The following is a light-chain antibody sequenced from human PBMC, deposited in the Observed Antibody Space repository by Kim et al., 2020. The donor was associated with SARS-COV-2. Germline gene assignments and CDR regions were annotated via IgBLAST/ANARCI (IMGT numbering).Light chain of an antibody. CDR1: SSNIGYNY. V-gene: IGLV1-47*02. Sequence: QSVLTQAPSASGTPGQRVTISCSGSSSNIGYNYVYWYQQLPGTAPKLLIYSYNQRPSGVPDRFSGSKSGTSASLAISGLRSEDEADYYCAAWDDSLSGLVFGGGTKLTVL. J-gene: IGLJ3*02. CDR2: SYN. CDR3: AAWDDSLSGLV.